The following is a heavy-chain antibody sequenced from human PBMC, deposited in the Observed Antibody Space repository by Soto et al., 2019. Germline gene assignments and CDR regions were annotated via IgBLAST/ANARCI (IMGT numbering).Heavy chain of an antibody. CDR2: ISWNSGSI. CDR3: AKVLGRCSSTSCYHYYYHGMDV. J-gene: IGHJ6*02. V-gene: IGHV3-9*01. Sequence: PGGSLRLSCAASGFTLDDYAMHWVRQAPGKGLEWVSGISWNSGSIGYADSVKGRFTISRDNAKNSLYLQMNSLRAEDTALYYCAKVLGRCSSTSCYHYYYHGMDVWGQGTTVTVSS. D-gene: IGHD2-2*01. CDR1: GFTLDDYA.